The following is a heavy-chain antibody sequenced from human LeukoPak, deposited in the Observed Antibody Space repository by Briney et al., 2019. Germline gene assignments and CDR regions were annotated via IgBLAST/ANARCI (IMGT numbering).Heavy chain of an antibody. CDR2: ISWNSGSI. CDR1: GFTFSSYA. D-gene: IGHD3-16*02. Sequence: GGSLRLSCAASGFTFSSYAMSWVRQAPGKGLEWVSGISWNSGSIGYADSVKGRFTISRDNSKNTLYLQMNSLRAEDTAVYYCAKDRYNYYYYMDVWGKGTTVTVSS. V-gene: IGHV3-23*01. J-gene: IGHJ6*03. CDR3: AKDRYNYYYYMDV.